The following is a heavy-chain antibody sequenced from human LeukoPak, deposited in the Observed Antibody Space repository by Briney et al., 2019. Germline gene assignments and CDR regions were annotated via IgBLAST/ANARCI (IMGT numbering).Heavy chain of an antibody. CDR1: GGSFSGYY. V-gene: IGHV4-34*01. CDR3: ARGRRDRYVGSPFDP. D-gene: IGHD2-15*01. J-gene: IGHJ5*02. Sequence: SETLSLTCAVYGGSFSGYYWSWIRQPPGKGLEWIGEINHSGSTNYNPSLKSRVTISVDTSKNQFSLKLSSVTAADTAVYYCARGRRDRYVGSPFDPWGQGTLDTVSS. CDR2: INHSGST.